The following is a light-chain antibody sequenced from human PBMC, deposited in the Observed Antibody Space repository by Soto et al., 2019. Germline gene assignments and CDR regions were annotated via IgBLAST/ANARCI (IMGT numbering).Light chain of an antibody. CDR3: QQRSNWPPVT. Sequence: EIVMTQFPVTLSKSPGESATFSCRASQSISTKLAWYQQRPGQAPRLLIYGASTRATGIPARFSGSGSGTEFTLTISSLEPEDFGVYYCQQRSNWPPVTFGGGTKVDIK. J-gene: IGKJ4*01. CDR1: QSISTK. CDR2: GAS. V-gene: IGKV3-15*01.